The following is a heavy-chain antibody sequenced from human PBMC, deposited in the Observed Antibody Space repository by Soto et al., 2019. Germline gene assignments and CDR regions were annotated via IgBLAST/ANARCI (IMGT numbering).Heavy chain of an antibody. V-gene: IGHV3-7*05. CDR1: GFTFSNFW. CDR2: IKEDGSEK. J-gene: IGHJ4*02. CDR3: ARDAI. Sequence: VQLVESGGGLVQPGGSLRLSCAASGFTFSNFWMSWVRQAPGKGLEWVAAIKEDGSEKNYVDSVRGRFTISRDNAKNSLYLQMNSLRADDTAVYYCARDAIWGQGSLVSVSS.